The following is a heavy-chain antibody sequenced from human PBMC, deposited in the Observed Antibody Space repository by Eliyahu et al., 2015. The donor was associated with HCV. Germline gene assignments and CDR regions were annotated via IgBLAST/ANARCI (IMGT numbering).Heavy chain of an antibody. Sequence: EVQLVESGGGLVKPGGSLXLSCXASGFTFSKAWMSWVWIGRIKSKTDGGTTDYAAPVKGRFTISRDDSKSTLYLQMNSLKTEDTAVYYCTTGAPGGFDYYLDVWGQGTTVTVSS. CDR2: IKSKTDGGTT. CDR3: TTGAPGGFDYYLDV. CDR1: GFTFSKAW. V-gene: IGHV3-15*01. D-gene: IGHD3-10*01. J-gene: IGHJ6*03.